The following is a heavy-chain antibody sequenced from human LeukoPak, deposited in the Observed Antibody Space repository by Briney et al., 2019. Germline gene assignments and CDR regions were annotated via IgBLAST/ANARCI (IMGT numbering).Heavy chain of an antibody. D-gene: IGHD4-17*01. V-gene: IGHV3-30-3*01. Sequence: GGSLRLSCAASGLTFSSYAMHWVRQAPGKGLEWVAVISYDGSNKYYADSVKGRFTISRDNSKNTLYLQMSSLRAEDTAVYYCARASRIAGPLRGLGYWGQGTLVTVSS. CDR3: ARASRIAGPLRGLGY. CDR2: ISYDGSNK. J-gene: IGHJ4*02. CDR1: GLTFSSYA.